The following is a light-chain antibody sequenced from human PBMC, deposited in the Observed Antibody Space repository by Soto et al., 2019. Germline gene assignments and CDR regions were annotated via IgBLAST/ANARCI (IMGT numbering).Light chain of an antibody. Sequence: QSALTQPASVSGSPGQSITISCTGTSSDVGGYNYVSWFQQHPGKAPNLMIYDVYRRPSGVSYRFSGSKSGNTASLTISGLQAEDKADYYCSSYTTRSTVVFGGGTKVTVL. CDR1: SSDVGGYNY. J-gene: IGLJ2*01. CDR3: SSYTTRSTVV. CDR2: DVY. V-gene: IGLV2-14*01.